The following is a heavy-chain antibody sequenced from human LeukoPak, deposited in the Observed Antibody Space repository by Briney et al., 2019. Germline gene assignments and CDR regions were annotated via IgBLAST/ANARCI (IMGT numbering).Heavy chain of an antibody. CDR3: ARGSTTVAFEI. J-gene: IGHJ3*02. CDR2: IDTSGDT. D-gene: IGHD1-26*01. Sequence: PGGSLRLSCAASGFTFSSYAMSWVRQAPGKGLEWVSAIDTSGDTYYPGSVKGRFTISRENAKNILYLQMNSLRVGDTAVYYCARGSTTVAFEIWGQGTMVSVSS. CDR1: GFTFSSYA. V-gene: IGHV3-13*01.